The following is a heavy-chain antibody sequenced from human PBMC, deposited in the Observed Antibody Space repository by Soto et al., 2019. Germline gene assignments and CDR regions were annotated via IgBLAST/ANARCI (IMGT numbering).Heavy chain of an antibody. CDR2: IYYNGTT. D-gene: IGHD4-17*01. J-gene: IGHJ4*02. CDR3: ARRGVKTVTRQFDY. CDR1: GVSISTADYF. V-gene: IGHV4-30-4*01. Sequence: TLSLTGTVSGVSISTADYFWGWIRQPPGKGLEWIGYIYYNGTTYLNPSLKSRLSISEDSSKNQFSLKVRSVTAADTAVYYCARRGVKTVTRQFDYWGQGTLVTVSS.